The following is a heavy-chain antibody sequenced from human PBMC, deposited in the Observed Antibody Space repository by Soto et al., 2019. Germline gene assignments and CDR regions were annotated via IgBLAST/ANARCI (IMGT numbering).Heavy chain of an antibody. CDR2: INPSNGDL. CDR1: GSLFTSFS. CDR3: ARRGRDSYCTSDCIQSPDV. D-gene: IGHD2-8*01. V-gene: IGHV1-3*01. Sequence: ASVKASCKNSGSLFTSFSLHWLRQAHGQGPEGMGWINPSNGDLKYSPKFQGRVTIDRDTLATTLSLDMHRLXFEDTAVYYCARRGRDSYCTSDCIQSPDVGGRGTMVTVSS. J-gene: IGHJ3*01.